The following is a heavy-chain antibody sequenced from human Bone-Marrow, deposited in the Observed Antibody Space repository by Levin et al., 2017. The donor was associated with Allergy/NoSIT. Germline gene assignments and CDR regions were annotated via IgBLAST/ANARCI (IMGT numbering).Heavy chain of an antibody. D-gene: IGHD4-17*01. CDR1: GFTFTKFA. Sequence: TGGSLRLSCVVSGFTFTKFAIHWVRRAPGRGLEWVAVISYDGAKKFYADSVKGRFTISSDNSKNTVDLEMTSLHSDDTVVYSCARSNGDYTLWYYGLDVWGQGTAVSVSS. CDR3: ARSNGDYTLWYYGLDV. CDR2: ISYDGAKK. V-gene: IGHV3-30-3*01. J-gene: IGHJ6*02.